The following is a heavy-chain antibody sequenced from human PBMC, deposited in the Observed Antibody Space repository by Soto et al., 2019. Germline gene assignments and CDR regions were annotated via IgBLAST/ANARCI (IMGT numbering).Heavy chain of an antibody. CDR1: GGSFSGYY. CDR2: ICYSGST. CDR3: ARDTPSYLDYGSGSYYNGMDV. V-gene: IGHV4-31*11. J-gene: IGHJ6*02. Sequence: PSETLSLTCAVYGGSFSGYYWSWIRQHPGKGLEWIGYICYSGSTYYNPSLKSRVTISVDTSKNQFSLKLSSVTAADTAVYYCARDTPSYLDYGSGSYYNGMDVWGQGTTVTVSS. D-gene: IGHD3-10*01.